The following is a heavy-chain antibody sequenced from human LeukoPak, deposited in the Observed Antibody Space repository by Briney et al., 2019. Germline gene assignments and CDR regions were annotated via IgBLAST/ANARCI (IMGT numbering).Heavy chain of an antibody. J-gene: IGHJ5*02. CDR3: ARKGSTAASGDNWYDP. CDR2: ISSSSAYI. V-gene: IGHV3-21*01. Sequence: GGSLRLSCAVSGFTFSSYTMSWVRQAPGKGLEWVSSISSSSAYIYYADSVKGRFTISRDNAKNSLYLEINSLRVEDTDVYYCARKGSTAASGDNWYDPWGQGTLVTVSS. CDR1: GFTFSSYT. D-gene: IGHD6-13*01.